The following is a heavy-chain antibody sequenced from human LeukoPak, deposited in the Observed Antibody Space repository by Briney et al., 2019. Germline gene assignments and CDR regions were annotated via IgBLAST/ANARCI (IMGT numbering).Heavy chain of an antibody. CDR2: IYPGDSDT. D-gene: IGHD6-13*01. CDR3: ARQRLYSSSWWSFDY. J-gene: IGHJ4*02. Sequence: GESLKISCKGSGYSFTSYWIGWVRQMPGKGLERMGIIYPGDSDTRYSPSFQGQVTISADKSISTAYLQWSSLKASDTAMYYCARQRLYSSSWWSFDYWGQGTLVTVSS. V-gene: IGHV5-51*01. CDR1: GYSFTSYW.